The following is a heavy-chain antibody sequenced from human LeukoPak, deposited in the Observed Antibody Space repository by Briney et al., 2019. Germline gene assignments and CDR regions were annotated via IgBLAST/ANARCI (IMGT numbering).Heavy chain of an antibody. V-gene: IGHV3-74*01. CDR3: ARSRNGSFDY. CDR2: ISPDGSNT. D-gene: IGHD6-25*01. Sequence: GGSLRLSCAASGSTFSYYWMHWVRQAPGKGRVWVSRISPDGSNTSQADSMEGRFTISRDNSRNTLYLQMNNLRAEDTAVYYCARSRNGSFDYWGQGTLVTVSS. CDR1: GSTFSYYW. J-gene: IGHJ4*02.